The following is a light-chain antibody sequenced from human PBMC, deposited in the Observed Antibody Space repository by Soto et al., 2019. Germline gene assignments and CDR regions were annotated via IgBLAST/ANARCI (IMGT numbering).Light chain of an antibody. Sequence: EIVLTQSPDTLSLSPGERATLSCGAGESVTNYLAWYQQEPVQSPRLLIYGASTRATGIPARFSGSGSGTEFTLTISSLQSEDFAVYYCQQYNNWPPITFGQGTRLEIK. V-gene: IGKV3D-15*01. J-gene: IGKJ5*01. CDR1: ESVTNY. CDR3: QQYNNWPPIT. CDR2: GAS.